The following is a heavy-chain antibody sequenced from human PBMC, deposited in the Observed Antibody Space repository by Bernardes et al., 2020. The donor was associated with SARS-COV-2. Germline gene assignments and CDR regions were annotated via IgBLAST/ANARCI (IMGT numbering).Heavy chain of an antibody. Sequence: GGSLRLSCAASGFTFSSYDMHWVRQATGKGLEWVSAIGTAGDTYYPGSVKGRFTISRENAKNSLYLQMNSLRAEDTAVYYCARASNWNYYYGMDVWGQGTTVTVSS. D-gene: IGHD1-20*01. J-gene: IGHJ6*02. CDR1: GFTFSSYD. CDR2: IGTAGDT. CDR3: ARASNWNYYYGMDV. V-gene: IGHV3-13*01.